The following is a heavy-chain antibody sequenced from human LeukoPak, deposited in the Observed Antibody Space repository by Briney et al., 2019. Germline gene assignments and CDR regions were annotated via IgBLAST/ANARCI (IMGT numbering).Heavy chain of an antibody. V-gene: IGHV4-61*01. D-gene: IGHD4-17*01. CDR1: GYSISSGYY. CDR3: ARVGIYGDYGDYYYYMDV. CDR2: IYYSGST. Sequence: SETLSLTCTVSGYSISSGYYWSWIRQPPGKGLEWIGYIYYSGSTNYNPSLKSRVTISVDTSKNQVSLKLSSVTAADTAVYYCARVGIYGDYGDYYYYMDVWGKGTTVTISS. J-gene: IGHJ6*03.